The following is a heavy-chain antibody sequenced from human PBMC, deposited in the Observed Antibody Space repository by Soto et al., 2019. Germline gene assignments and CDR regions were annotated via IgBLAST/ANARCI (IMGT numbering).Heavy chain of an antibody. D-gene: IGHD5-12*01. CDR2: LYGSGRGI. CDR1: GFTFSDYA. J-gene: IGHJ4*02. Sequence: QSGGSLRLSCAASGFTFSDYAMIWIRQVPGKGLQWVSGLYGSGRGIHYAESVKGRFTISRDNSAYAVYLQMNNLRVEDSAIYYCAKDAVSRDGVWLAHVWGQGTVVTV. V-gene: IGHV3-23*01. CDR3: AKDAVSRDGVWLAHV.